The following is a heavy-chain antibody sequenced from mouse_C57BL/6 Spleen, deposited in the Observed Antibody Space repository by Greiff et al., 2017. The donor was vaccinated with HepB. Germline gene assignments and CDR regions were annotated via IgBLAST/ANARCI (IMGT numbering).Heavy chain of an antibody. Sequence: EVQLVESGGGLVQPKGSLKLSCAASGFTFNTYAMHWVRQAPGKGLEWVARIRSKSSNYATYYADSVKDRFTISRDDSQSMLYLQMNNLKTEDTAMYYCVRAREYYGSSPYFDYWGQGTTLTVSS. CDR3: VRAREYYGSSPYFDY. J-gene: IGHJ2*01. V-gene: IGHV10-3*01. CDR1: GFTFNTYA. D-gene: IGHD1-1*01. CDR2: IRSKSSNYAT.